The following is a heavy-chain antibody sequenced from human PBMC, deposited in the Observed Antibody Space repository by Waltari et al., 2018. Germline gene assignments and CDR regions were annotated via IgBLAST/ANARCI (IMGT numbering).Heavy chain of an antibody. CDR1: GTSVGRGFY. D-gene: IGHD3-22*01. CDR3: ARGTDYDSSGYYYKHFDP. CDR2: INFSGKK. Sequence: QVQVQESGPGLVKPSETLSLSCLVSGTSVGRGFYWGWIRQSPEKGLEWIGSINFSGKKFYSPSLRGRVTLSVDTSKNEVSLSLTSVTAADSAIYFCARGTDYDSSGYYYKHFDPWGQGTHVTVSS. V-gene: IGHV4-38-2*02. J-gene: IGHJ5*02.